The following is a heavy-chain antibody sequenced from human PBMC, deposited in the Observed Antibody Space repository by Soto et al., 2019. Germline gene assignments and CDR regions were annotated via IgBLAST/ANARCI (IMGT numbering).Heavy chain of an antibody. CDR1: GYTFTSYY. CDR2: INPSGGST. Sequence: GASVKVSCKASGYTFTSYYMHWVRQAPGQGLEWMGIINPSGGSTSYAQKFQGRVTMTRDTSTSTVYMELSSLRSEDTAVYYCAGLGIKLRAFDIWGQGTMVTVSS. V-gene: IGHV1-46*01. D-gene: IGHD3-16*01. CDR3: AGLGIKLRAFDI. J-gene: IGHJ3*02.